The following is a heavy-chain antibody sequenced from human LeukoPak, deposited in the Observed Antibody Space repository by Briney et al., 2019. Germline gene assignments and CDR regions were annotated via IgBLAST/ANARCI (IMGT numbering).Heavy chain of an antibody. J-gene: IGHJ4*02. Sequence: ASVKVSCKASGYTFTSYGISWVRQAPGQGLEWMGWISAYNGNTNYAQKLQGRVTMTTDTSTSTAYMELRSLRSDDTAVYYCARDGYYDGSGYYIFDYWGQGTLVTVSS. CDR1: GYTFTSYG. CDR2: ISAYNGNT. D-gene: IGHD3-22*01. V-gene: IGHV1-18*01. CDR3: ARDGYYDGSGYYIFDY.